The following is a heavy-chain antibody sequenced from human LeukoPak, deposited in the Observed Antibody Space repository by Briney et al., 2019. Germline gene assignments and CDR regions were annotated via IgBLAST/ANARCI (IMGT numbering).Heavy chain of an antibody. CDR3: ARSREQWLVNDAFDI. CDR1: GYTFTSYG. D-gene: IGHD6-19*01. J-gene: IGHJ3*02. CDR2: ISVYKGNT. Sequence: ASVKVSCKASGYTFTSYGISWVRQAPGHGLEWPGWISVYKGNTYYVQKFQGRVTMTTDTSTTTAYMEVRRLRSDDTAVYYCARSREQWLVNDAFDIWGQGTMVTVSS. V-gene: IGHV1-18*01.